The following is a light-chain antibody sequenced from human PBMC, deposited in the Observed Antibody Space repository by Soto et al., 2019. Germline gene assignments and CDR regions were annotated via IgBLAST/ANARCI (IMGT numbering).Light chain of an antibody. CDR2: ASY. J-gene: IGKJ5*01. Sequence: EIVLTQSPYTLSLSPGERATLSCRASQSIGSSLAWYQQKPGQAPRLLIYASYNRATGIPARFSGSGSGTDFTLTISSLEPEEFAVYYCQQRTNWPDTFAQGTRLEIK. CDR1: QSIGSS. V-gene: IGKV3-11*01. CDR3: QQRTNWPDT.